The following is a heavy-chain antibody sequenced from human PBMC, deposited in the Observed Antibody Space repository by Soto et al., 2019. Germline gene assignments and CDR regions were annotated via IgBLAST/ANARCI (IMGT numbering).Heavy chain of an antibody. CDR1: GYSFTSYW. V-gene: IGHV5-51*01. CDR2: IYPGDSDT. CDR3: ASHLFWSGYSLDAFDI. J-gene: IGHJ3*02. Sequence: GESLKISCKGSGYSFTSYWIGWVRQMPGKGLEWMGIIYPGDSDTRYSPSFKGQVTISADKSISTAYLQWSSLKASDTAMYYCASHLFWSGYSLDAFDIWGQGTMVTVSS. D-gene: IGHD3-3*01.